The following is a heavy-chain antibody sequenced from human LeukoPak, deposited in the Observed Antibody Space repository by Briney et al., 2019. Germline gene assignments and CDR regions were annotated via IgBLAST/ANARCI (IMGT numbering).Heavy chain of an antibody. CDR2: IYPGDSDT. Sequence: GASLKISCKGSGYSFTNYWIAWVRQLPGKGLEWMGIIYPGDSDTRYSPSFQGQVTISTDKSISTAYLQWSSLKASDTAMYYCARKGNTVAGFDYWGHGTLVTVSS. J-gene: IGHJ4*01. CDR1: GYSFTNYW. CDR3: ARKGNTVAGFDY. D-gene: IGHD6-19*01. V-gene: IGHV5-51*01.